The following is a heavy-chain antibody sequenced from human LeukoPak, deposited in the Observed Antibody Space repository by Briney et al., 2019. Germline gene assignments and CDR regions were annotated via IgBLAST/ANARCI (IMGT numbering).Heavy chain of an antibody. V-gene: IGHV1-46*01. CDR1: GYTFINYY. CDR3: ASGDYGVPFDY. CDR2: INPSGGTT. D-gene: IGHD4-17*01. Sequence: GASVKVSCKASGYTFINYYMHWVRQAPGQGLEWMGMINPSGGTTSYAQKFQGRVTRTRDMSTSTFFLELISLRSEDTAVYYCASGDYGVPFDYWGPGTLVTVSS. J-gene: IGHJ4*02.